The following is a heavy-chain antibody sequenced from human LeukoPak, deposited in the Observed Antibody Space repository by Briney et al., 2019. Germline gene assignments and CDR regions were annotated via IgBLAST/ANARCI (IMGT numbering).Heavy chain of an antibody. D-gene: IGHD3-3*01. CDR3: AGGYYDSWFYFDY. CDR2: ISDDGTSI. V-gene: IGHV3-74*01. CDR1: GFTFSSSW. J-gene: IGHJ4*02. Sequence: PGGSLRLSCAASGFTFSSSWMHWVRQAPGKGLVWVSRISDDGTSISYADSVKGRFTISRDNAKNTLYLQMNSLRAEDTAVYYCAGGYYDSWFYFDYWGQGNLVTVSS.